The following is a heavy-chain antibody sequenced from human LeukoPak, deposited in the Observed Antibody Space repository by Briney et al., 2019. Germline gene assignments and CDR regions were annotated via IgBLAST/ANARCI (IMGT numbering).Heavy chain of an antibody. J-gene: IGHJ2*01. V-gene: IGHV3-15*01. CDR1: GFTFSNAW. D-gene: IGHD3-3*01. Sequence: PGGSLRLSCAASGFTFSNAWMSWVRQAPGKGLEWVGRIKSKTDGGTTDYAAPVKGRFTISRDDSKNTLYLQMNSLKTEDTAVYYCTTETNYDFWSGPAWYFDLWGRGTLVTVSS. CDR2: IKSKTDGGTT. CDR3: TTETNYDFWSGPAWYFDL.